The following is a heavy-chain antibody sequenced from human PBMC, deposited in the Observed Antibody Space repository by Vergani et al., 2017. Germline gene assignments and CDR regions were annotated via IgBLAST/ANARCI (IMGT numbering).Heavy chain of an antibody. Sequence: EVQLLESGGDLVQPGGSLRLSCAASGFTFNHFAMNWVRQAPGKGLEWVSGISGSGGRTYYAGSGKGRFTISRESSKTTLYIQMNSLIAGDTAVYYCAKANPRNSGYDYLYYYHAMDVWGQGTTVTVSS. CDR1: GFTFNHFA. V-gene: IGHV3-23*01. J-gene: IGHJ6*02. CDR2: ISGSGGRT. CDR3: AKANPRNSGYDYLYYYHAMDV. D-gene: IGHD5-12*01.